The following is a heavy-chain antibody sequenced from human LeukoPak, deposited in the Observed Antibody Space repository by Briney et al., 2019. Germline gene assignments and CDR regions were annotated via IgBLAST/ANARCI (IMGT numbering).Heavy chain of an antibody. J-gene: IGHJ4*02. CDR1: GGSISSGGSY. V-gene: IGHV4-31*03. D-gene: IGHD2-2*01. CDR3: ARLVSAAAHFDY. Sequence: PSETLSLTCTVSGGSISSGGSYWSWIRQHPGKGLEWIGYIYYSGSTYYNLSLKSRVTISVDTSMNQFSLKLSSVTAADTAVYYCARLVSAAAHFDYWGQGTLVTVSS. CDR2: IYYSGST.